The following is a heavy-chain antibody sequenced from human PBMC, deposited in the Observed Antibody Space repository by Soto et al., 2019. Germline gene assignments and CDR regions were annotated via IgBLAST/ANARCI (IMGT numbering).Heavy chain of an antibody. CDR2: IYYSGST. CDR3: ARDVRFDP. V-gene: IGHV4-61*08. J-gene: IGHJ5*02. CDR1: GYG. Sequence: GYGVSWIRQPPGKGLEWIGYIYYSGSTNYNPSLKSRVTISVDTSKNQFSLKLSSVTAADTAVYYCARDVRFDPWGQGTLVTVSS.